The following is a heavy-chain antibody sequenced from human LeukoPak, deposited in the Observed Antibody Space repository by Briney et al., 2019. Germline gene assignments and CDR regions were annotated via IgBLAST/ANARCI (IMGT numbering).Heavy chain of an antibody. D-gene: IGHD1-1*01. Sequence: GGSLRLSCAVSGFTFSDHYMDWVRQAPGKGLEWVGRSRNKANSYTTEYAASVKGRFTISRDDLKNSLYLQMNSLKTEDTALYYCARGGRGSPFDYRGQGTLVTVSS. CDR2: SRNKANSYTT. J-gene: IGHJ4*02. V-gene: IGHV3-72*01. CDR3: ARGGRGSPFDY. CDR1: GFTFSDHY.